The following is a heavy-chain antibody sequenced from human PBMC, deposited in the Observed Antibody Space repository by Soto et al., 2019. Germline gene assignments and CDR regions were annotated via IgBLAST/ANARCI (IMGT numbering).Heavy chain of an antibody. CDR1: GYTFTSYD. V-gene: IGHV1-8*01. D-gene: IGHD2-15*01. CDR2: MNPNSGNT. J-gene: IGHJ6*02. CDR3: ARDGRTAASHYYYYYGMDV. Sequence: ASVKVSCKASGYTFTSYDINWVRQATGQGLEWMGWMNPNSGNTGYAQKFQGRVTMTRNTSINTAYMELSSLRSDDTAVYYCARDGRTAASHYYYYYGMDVWGQGTTVTVSS.